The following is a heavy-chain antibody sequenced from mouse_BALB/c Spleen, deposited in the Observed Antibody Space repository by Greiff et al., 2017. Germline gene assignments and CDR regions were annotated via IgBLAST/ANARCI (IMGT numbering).Heavy chain of an antibody. V-gene: IGHV1-80*01. CDR3: ARSGYGNYPYYAMDY. CDR1: GYAFSSSW. Sequence: VQLQQSGAELVRPGSSVKISCKASGYAFSSSWMNWVKQRPGQGLEWIGRIYPGDGDTNYNGKFKGKATLTADKSSSTAYMQLSSLTSVDSAVYFCARSGYGNYPYYAMDYWGQGTSVTVSS. J-gene: IGHJ4*01. CDR2: IYPGDGDT. D-gene: IGHD2-10*02.